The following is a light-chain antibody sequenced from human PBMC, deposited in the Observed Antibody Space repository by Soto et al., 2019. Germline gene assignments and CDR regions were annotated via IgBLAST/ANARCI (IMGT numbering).Light chain of an antibody. CDR2: GAS. CDR3: QHYGSSPFT. Sequence: EIVLTQSPGTLSLSPGERATLSCRASQSVSSSYLAWYQQKPGQAPRLLVYGASNRATGIPDRFSGSGSGTDFTLTISRVEPEDFAVYYCQHYGSSPFTFGPGT. CDR1: QSVSSSY. J-gene: IGKJ3*01. V-gene: IGKV3-20*01.